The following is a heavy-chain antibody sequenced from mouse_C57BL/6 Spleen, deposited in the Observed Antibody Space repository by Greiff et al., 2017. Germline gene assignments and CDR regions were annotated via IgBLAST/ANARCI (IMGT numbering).Heavy chain of an antibody. Sequence: EVNLVESGGGLVQPGASLKLSCESSGFDFPYHDMSWVRKTPEKGLEWFAAINRDGGSTDYPDTMESRFTISRDNTYNTPYLQMSSLRSEDTAVYYCSRREKGYWDFDVWGTGTTVTVSA. CDR3: SRREKGYWDFDV. V-gene: IGHV5-2*01. CDR1: GFDFPYHD. CDR2: INRDGGST. J-gene: IGHJ1*03.